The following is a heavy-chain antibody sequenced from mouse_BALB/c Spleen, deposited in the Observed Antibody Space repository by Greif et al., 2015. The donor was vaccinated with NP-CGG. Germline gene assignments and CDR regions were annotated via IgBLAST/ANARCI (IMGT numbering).Heavy chain of an antibody. CDR3: TRWGYDWFAY. J-gene: IGHJ3*01. D-gene: IGHD2-14*01. Sequence: QVQLQQSGAELMKPGASVKISCKATGYTFSSYWIEWVKQRPGHGLEWIGEILPGSGSTNYNEKFKGKATFTADTSSNTAYMQLSSLTSEDPAVYYCTRWGYDWFAYWGQGTLVTVSA. CDR2: ILPGSGST. V-gene: IGHV1-9*01. CDR1: GYTFSSYW.